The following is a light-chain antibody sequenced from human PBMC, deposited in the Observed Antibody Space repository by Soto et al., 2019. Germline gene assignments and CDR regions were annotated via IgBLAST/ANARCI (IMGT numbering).Light chain of an antibody. CDR3: QQSYIAPWT. J-gene: IGKJ1*01. CDR1: QTIHDY. Sequence: DIQMTQSPSSLSASIGDRVTITCRTSQTIHDYLNWYQQKPGKAPHLLSYTASTLQVGVPSRFSGSVSGTEFTLTIRDLQPDDSATSHFQQSYIAPWTFGLGTKVEIK. CDR2: TAS. V-gene: IGKV1-39*01.